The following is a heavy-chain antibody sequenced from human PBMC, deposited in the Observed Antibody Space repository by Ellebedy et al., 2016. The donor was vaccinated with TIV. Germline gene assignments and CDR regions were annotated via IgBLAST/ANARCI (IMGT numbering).Heavy chain of an antibody. CDR1: GFTFSSYA. CDR2: ISGSGGST. Sequence: GGSLRLXCAASGFTFSSYAMSWVRQAPGKGLEWVSAISGSGGSTYYADSVKGRFTISRDNSKNTLYLQMNSLRAEDTAVYYCAKDRAKQYYFDYWGQGTLVTVSS. CDR3: AKDRAKQYYFDY. V-gene: IGHV3-23*01. J-gene: IGHJ4*02. D-gene: IGHD1-26*01.